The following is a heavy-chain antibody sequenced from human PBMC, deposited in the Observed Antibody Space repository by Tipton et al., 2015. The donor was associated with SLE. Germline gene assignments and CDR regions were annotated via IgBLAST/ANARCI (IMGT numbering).Heavy chain of an antibody. CDR3: ARRTETGAFDI. CDR2: ISSSSTYI. CDR1: GFTFSSFT. J-gene: IGHJ3*02. Sequence: SLRLSCAASGFTFSSFTMNWVRQAPGKGLEWVSSISSSSTYIYYADSVKGRFTIFRDNAKNSLYLQMNSLRAEDTAVYYCARRTETGAFDIWGQGTMVTVSS. D-gene: IGHD1-14*01. V-gene: IGHV3-21*03.